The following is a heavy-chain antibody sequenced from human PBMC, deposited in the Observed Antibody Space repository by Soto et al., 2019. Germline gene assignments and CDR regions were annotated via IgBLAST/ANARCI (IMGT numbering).Heavy chain of an antibody. CDR1: SYTFTSYG. CDR3: ARCFYSGGTCYDY. D-gene: IGHD2-15*01. J-gene: IGHJ4*02. Sequence: QVQLVQSGVEVKKPGASVKVSCKASSYTFTSYGITWVRQAPGQGLEWMGWISPYNGNANYAQKLEGRVTMTTDTSTTSAYMELRSLRSDDTAVYYCARCFYSGGTCYDYWRQGTLLTVSS. CDR2: ISPYNGNA. V-gene: IGHV1-18*04.